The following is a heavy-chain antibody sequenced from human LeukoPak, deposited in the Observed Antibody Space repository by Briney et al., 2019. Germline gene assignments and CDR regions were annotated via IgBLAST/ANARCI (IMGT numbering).Heavy chain of an antibody. V-gene: IGHV3-30-3*02. CDR3: AKKRSSGWSGDAFDI. Sequence: AGGSLRLSCAASGFTFSSYAMHWVRQAPGKGLEWVAVISYDGSNKYYADSVKGRFTISRDNSKNTLYLQMNSLRAEDTAIFYCAKKRSSGWSGDAFDIWGQGTMVTVSS. D-gene: IGHD6-19*01. CDR1: GFTFSSYA. J-gene: IGHJ3*02. CDR2: ISYDGSNK.